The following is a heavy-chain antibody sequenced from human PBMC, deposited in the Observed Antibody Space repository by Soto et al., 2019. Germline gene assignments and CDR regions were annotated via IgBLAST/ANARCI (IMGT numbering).Heavy chain of an antibody. CDR2: IYYSGST. J-gene: IGHJ6*02. V-gene: IGHV4-61*01. Sequence: PSETLSLTCTVSGGSVSSGSYYWSWIRQPPGKGLERIGDIYYSGSTNYNPSLKSRVTISVDTSKNQFSLKLSSVTAADTAVYYCARKGIVGATLYYYGMDVWGQGTTVTVSS. CDR1: GGSVSSGSYY. CDR3: ARKGIVGATLYYYGMDV. D-gene: IGHD1-26*01.